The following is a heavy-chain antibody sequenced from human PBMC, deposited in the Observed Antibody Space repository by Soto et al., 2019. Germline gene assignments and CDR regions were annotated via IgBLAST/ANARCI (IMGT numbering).Heavy chain of an antibody. CDR3: ARLLSNSGGNLDL. Sequence: QVQLVQSGAEVKKPGASIQVSCKASGYTFTRNYIHWVRQVPGQGLEWMGIINPSGGYTDYARRYQGRITMTRDMSSSTVYMELSSLTTEDSALYYCARLLSNSGGNLDLWGQGSLVTVSS. J-gene: IGHJ5*02. CDR2: INPSGGYT. CDR1: GYTFTRNY. D-gene: IGHD7-27*01. V-gene: IGHV1-46*01.